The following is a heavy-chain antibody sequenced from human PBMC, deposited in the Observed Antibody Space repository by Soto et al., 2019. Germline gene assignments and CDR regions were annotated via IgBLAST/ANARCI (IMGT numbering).Heavy chain of an antibody. D-gene: IGHD3-10*01. V-gene: IGHV1-18*01. CDR1: GYTFTSYA. CDR3: ARTVLLWFGELLDNWFDP. Sequence: ASVKVSCKASGYTFTSYAMHWVRQAPGQRLEWMGWISAYNGNTNYAQKLQGRVTMTTDTSTSTAYMELRSLRSDDTAVYYCARTVLLWFGELLDNWFDPWAQGTLVPVSS. CDR2: ISAYNGNT. J-gene: IGHJ5*02.